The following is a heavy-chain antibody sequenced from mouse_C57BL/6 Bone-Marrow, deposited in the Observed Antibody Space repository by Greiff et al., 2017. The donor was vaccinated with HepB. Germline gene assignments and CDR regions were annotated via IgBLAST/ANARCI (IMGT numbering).Heavy chain of an antibody. V-gene: IGHV14-4*01. Sequence: VQLQQSGAELVRPGASVKLSCTASGFNINDDYMHWVKQRPEQGLEWIGWIDPENGDTEYASKFQGKATITADTSSNTAYLQLSSLTSEDTAVYYCTPKFNYYYGSHYFDYWGQGTTLTVSS. J-gene: IGHJ2*01. CDR3: TPKFNYYYGSHYFDY. CDR2: IDPENGDT. D-gene: IGHD1-1*01. CDR1: GFNINDDY.